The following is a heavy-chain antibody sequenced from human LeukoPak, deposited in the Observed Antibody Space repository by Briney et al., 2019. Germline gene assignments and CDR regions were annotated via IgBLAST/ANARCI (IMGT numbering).Heavy chain of an antibody. Sequence: GGSLRLSCAGSGFTFSSDSMNWGRQAPGKGLEWVSYISSSGNTKHYVDSVKGRFTISRDNAKNSVYLQMNSLRAEDTAMYYCAKNTGTYDGLIDSWGQGTLVTVSS. CDR2: ISSSGNTK. CDR1: GFTFSSDS. J-gene: IGHJ4*02. D-gene: IGHD1-26*01. CDR3: AKNTGTYDGLIDS. V-gene: IGHV3-48*01.